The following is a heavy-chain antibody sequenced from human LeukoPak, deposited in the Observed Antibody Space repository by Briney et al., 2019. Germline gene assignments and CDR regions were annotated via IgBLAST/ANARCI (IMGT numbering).Heavy chain of an antibody. CDR1: GGSISSYH. CDR3: ASDRGDMDYNWFDP. V-gene: IGHV4-59*01. J-gene: IGHJ5*02. Sequence: SETLSLTCSVSGGSISSYHWSWIRQPPGKGLEWMGYIYYSGSTNYNPSLKSRIAISVDTSKNQFSLKLSSVTAVDTAVYYCASDRGDMDYNWFDPWGQGTLVTVSS. D-gene: IGHD2-15*01. CDR2: IYYSGST.